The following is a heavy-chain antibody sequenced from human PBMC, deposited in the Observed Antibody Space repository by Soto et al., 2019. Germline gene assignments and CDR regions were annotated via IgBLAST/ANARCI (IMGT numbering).Heavy chain of an antibody. D-gene: IGHD3-16*01. CDR2: IIPIFVTA. V-gene: IGHV1-69*01. CDR3: ARDDYHRRNPTRAFDI. Sequence: QVQLVQSGAEVKKPGSSVKVSCKASGGTFSSYAISWVRQAPGQGLEWMGGIIPIFVTANYAQKFQGRVTITADESTSTAYMELSRLRSEDTAVYYCARDDYHRRNPTRAFDIWGQGTMVTVSS. J-gene: IGHJ3*02. CDR1: GGTFSSYA.